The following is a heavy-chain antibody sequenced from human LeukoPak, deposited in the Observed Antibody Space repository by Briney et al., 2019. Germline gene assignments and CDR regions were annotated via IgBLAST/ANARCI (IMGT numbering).Heavy chain of an antibody. V-gene: IGHV3-74*01. Sequence: GGSLRLSSAASGFTFSSYWMHWVRQAPGKGLVWVSRIYCDGSSTSYADSVKGRFTISRDNAKNTLYLQMNSLRAEDTAVYYCAREGGYSSGWTEGYFDYWGQGTLVTVSS. CDR1: GFTFSSYW. J-gene: IGHJ4*02. CDR3: AREGGYSSGWTEGYFDY. CDR2: IYCDGSST. D-gene: IGHD6-19*01.